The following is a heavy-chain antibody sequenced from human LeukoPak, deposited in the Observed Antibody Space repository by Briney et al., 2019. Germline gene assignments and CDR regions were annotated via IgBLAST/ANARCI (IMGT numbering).Heavy chain of an antibody. D-gene: IGHD6-19*01. V-gene: IGHV4-59*01. CDR1: GGSISSYY. J-gene: IGHJ5*02. CDR3: ARDHGSGWTRWFDP. Sequence: AETLSLTCTVSGGSISSYYWSWIRQPPGKGLEWIGYIYYSGSTNYNPSLKSRVTISVDTSKNQFSLKLSSVTAADTAVYYCARDHGSGWTRWFDPWGQGTLVTVSS. CDR2: IYYSGST.